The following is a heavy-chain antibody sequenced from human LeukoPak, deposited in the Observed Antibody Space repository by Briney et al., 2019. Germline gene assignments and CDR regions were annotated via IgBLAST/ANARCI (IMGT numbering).Heavy chain of an antibody. CDR2: IIPIFGTA. CDR3: ARAAGYDFWSGYPNAPFDY. V-gene: IGHV1-69*01. J-gene: IGHJ4*02. Sequence: SVKVSCKASGGTFSSYAISWVRQAPGQGLEWMGGIIPIFGTANCAQKFQGRVTITADESTSTAYMELSSLRSEDTAVYYCARAAGYDFWSGYPNAPFDYWGQGTLVTVSS. D-gene: IGHD3-3*01. CDR1: GGTFSSYA.